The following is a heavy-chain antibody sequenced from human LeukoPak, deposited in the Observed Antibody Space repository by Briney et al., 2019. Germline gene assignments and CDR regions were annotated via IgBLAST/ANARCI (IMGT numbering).Heavy chain of an antibody. D-gene: IGHD5-18*01. CDR3: AKDLSAMVTLNWFDP. Sequence: GGSLRLSCAASGFTFSSYGMHWVRQAPGKGLEGVAFIRYDGSNKYYADSVKGRFTISRDNSKTTLYLQMNSLRAEDTAVYSCAKDLSAMVTLNWFDPWGQGTLVTVSS. CDR1: GFTFSSYG. J-gene: IGHJ5*02. V-gene: IGHV3-30*02. CDR2: IRYDGSNK.